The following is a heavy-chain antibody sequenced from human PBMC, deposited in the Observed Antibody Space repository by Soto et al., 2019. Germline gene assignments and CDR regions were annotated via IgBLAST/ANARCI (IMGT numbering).Heavy chain of an antibody. CDR1: GFTFSGYA. D-gene: IGHD3-22*01. CDR3: AFPDDSSGFDY. CDR2: IGGSGLST. J-gene: IGHJ4*02. Sequence: EVQLLESGGGLVQPGGSLTLSCAASGFTFSGYAMNWVRQAPGKGLEWVSSIGGSGLSTYYADSVKGRFTISRDNSKNMLFLQMNSLRAEDTAVYYCAFPDDSSGFDYWGQGTLVTVSS. V-gene: IGHV3-23*01.